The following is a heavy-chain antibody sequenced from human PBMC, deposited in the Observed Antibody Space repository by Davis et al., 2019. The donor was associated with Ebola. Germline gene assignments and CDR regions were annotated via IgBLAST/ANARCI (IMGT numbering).Heavy chain of an antibody. D-gene: IGHD3-3*01. CDR2: ISYDGSNK. J-gene: IGHJ6*02. CDR1: GFTFSSYG. Sequence: GESLKISCAASGFTFSSYGMHWVRQAPGKGLEWVAVISYDGSNKYYADSVKGRFTISRDNSKNTLYLQMSSLRAEDTAVYYCAVSLRFLEWLLGYYYGMDVWGQGTTVTVSS. CDR3: AVSLRFLEWLLGYYYGMDV. V-gene: IGHV3-30*03.